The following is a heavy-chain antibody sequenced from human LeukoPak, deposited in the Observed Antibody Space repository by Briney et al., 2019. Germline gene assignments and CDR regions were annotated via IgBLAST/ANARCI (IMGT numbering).Heavy chain of an antibody. J-gene: IGHJ4*02. CDR1: GFTFSSYG. CDR3: AKDFIAVAGTIRHFDY. V-gene: IGHV3-30*02. Sequence: PGGSLRLSCAASGFTFSSYGMYWVRQAPGKGLEWVAFIRYDGSNKYYADSVKGRFTISRDNSKNTLYLQMNSLRAEDTAVYYCAKDFIAVAGTIRHFDYWGQGTLVTVSS. D-gene: IGHD6-19*01. CDR2: IRYDGSNK.